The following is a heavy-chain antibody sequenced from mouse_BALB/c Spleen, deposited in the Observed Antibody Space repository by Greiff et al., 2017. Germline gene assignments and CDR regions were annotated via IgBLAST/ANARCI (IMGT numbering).Heavy chain of an antibody. CDR2: ISNGGGST. CDR3: ARQYYYGSRGNYYFDY. D-gene: IGHD1-1*01. Sequence: EVKLVESGGGLVKPGGSLKLSCAASGFTFSSYTMSWVRQTPEKRLEWVAYISNGGGSTYYPDTVKGRFTISRDNAKNTLYLQMSSLKSEDTAMYYCARQYYYGSRGNYYFDYWGQGTTLTVSS. J-gene: IGHJ2*01. V-gene: IGHV5-12-2*01. CDR1: GFTFSSYT.